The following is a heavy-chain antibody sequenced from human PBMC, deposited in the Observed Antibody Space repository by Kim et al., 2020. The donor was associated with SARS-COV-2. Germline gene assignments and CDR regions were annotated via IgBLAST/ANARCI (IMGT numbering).Heavy chain of an antibody. V-gene: IGHV5-51*01. D-gene: IGHD4-17*01. CDR3: ARQGADYFLDY. Sequence: GESLKISCESAGSTFTNSWIAWVRQLPGKGQGWMGLIYPGDTYTRYSPSFQGQVTMSADKSISTAYLHWSRLKASDTAMYYCARQGADYFLDYWGEGTLVTVSS. J-gene: IGHJ4*02. CDR1: GSTFTNSW. CDR2: IYPGDTYT.